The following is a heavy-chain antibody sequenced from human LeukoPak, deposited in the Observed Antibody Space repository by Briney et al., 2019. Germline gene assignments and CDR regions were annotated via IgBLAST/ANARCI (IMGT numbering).Heavy chain of an antibody. J-gene: IGHJ3*02. CDR3: ACLTTADAFDI. D-gene: IGHD3-22*01. CDR1: GGSISGYY. Sequence: PSETLSLTCTVSGGSISGYYWSWIRQPPGKGLEWIGYIFYSGSTNYNPSLKSRVTISVDTSKNQFSLKVRSVTAADTAVYYCACLTTADAFDIWGQGTMVTVSS. CDR2: IFYSGST. V-gene: IGHV4-59*08.